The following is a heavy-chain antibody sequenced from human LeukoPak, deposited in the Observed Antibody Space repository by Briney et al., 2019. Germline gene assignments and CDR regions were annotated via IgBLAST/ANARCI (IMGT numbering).Heavy chain of an antibody. CDR2: ISGSGGST. Sequence: PGGSLRLSCAASGFTFSSYAMSWVRQAPGKGLEWVSAISGSGGSTYYAHSVKGRFTISRDNSKNTLYLQMNSLRAEDTAVYYCAKARYYGSGSYYSSSFDYWGQGTLVTVSS. CDR3: AKARYYGSGSYYSSSFDY. D-gene: IGHD3-10*01. CDR1: GFTFSSYA. J-gene: IGHJ4*02. V-gene: IGHV3-23*01.